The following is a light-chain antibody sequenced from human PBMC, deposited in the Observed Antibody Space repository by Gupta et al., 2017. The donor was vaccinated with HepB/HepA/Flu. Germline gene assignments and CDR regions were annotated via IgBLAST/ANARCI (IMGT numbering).Light chain of an antibody. CDR1: SSDVGGYNY. V-gene: IGLV2-11*01. Sequence: QSALNQPRSVSGSPGQSVTISCTGTSSDVGGYNYVSWYQQHPGKAPKLMIYDVSKRPSGVPDRFSGSKSGNTASLTISGLQAEDEADYYCCSYAGSYTYVFGTGTKVTVL. CDR2: DVS. J-gene: IGLJ1*01. CDR3: CSYAGSYTYV.